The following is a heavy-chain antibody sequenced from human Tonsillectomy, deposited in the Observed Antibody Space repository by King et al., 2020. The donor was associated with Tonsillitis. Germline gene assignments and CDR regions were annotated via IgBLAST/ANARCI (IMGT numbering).Heavy chain of an antibody. J-gene: IGHJ4*02. D-gene: IGHD3-10*01. V-gene: IGHV1-18*01. CDR1: GYTFSSYG. CDR3: ARDIRSYYGSGTYSSTFDY. Sequence: QLVQSGAEVKKPGASVKVSCKASGYTFSSYGISWGRQAPGQGLEWMGWSSAYNGNTNYAQNLEGRLTMTTDTSTSTAYMELRSLRSDDTAVYYCARDIRSYYGSGTYSSTFDYWGQGTLVTVSS. CDR2: SSAYNGNT.